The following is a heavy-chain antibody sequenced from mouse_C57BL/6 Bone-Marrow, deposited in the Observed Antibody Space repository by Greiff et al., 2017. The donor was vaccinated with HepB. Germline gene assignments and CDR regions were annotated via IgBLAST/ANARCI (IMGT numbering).Heavy chain of an antibody. V-gene: IGHV1-64*01. D-gene: IGHD1-1*01. Sequence: QVQLQQPGAELVKPGASVKLSCKASGYTFTSYWMQWVKQRPGQGLEWIGMIHPNSGSTNYNEKFKSKATLTVDKSSSTAYMQLSSLTSEDSAVYYCASITTVVALYYYAMDYWGQGTSVTVSS. CDR3: ASITTVVALYYYAMDY. CDR2: IHPNSGST. CDR1: GYTFTSYW. J-gene: IGHJ4*01.